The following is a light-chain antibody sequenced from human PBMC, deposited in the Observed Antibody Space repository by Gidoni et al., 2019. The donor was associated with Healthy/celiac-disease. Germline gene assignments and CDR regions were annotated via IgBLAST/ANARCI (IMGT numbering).Light chain of an antibody. CDR2: GAS. Sequence: EIVLTQSPGTLSLSPGERATLSCRASQSVSSSYLAWYQQKPGQAPRLLIYGASSRATGIPDRFSGSGSGTDFPLTISRLEPEVFAVYYCQQYGSPPLTFGGGTKVEIK. CDR3: QQYGSPPLT. CDR1: QSVSSSY. J-gene: IGKJ4*01. V-gene: IGKV3-20*01.